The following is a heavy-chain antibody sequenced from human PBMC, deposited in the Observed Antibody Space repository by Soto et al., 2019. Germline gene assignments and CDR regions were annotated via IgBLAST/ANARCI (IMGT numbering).Heavy chain of an antibody. Sequence: TKSLSCACSSASISSGGYSGSWLRQPPGKGLEWIGYIYHSGSTYYNPSLKSRVTISVDRSKNQFSLKLSSVTAADTAVYYCARESRRDGYNYLDYWGQGTLVTVSS. CDR2: IYHSGST. CDR3: ARESRRDGYNYLDY. D-gene: IGHD5-12*01. J-gene: IGHJ4*02. CDR1: SASISSGGYS. V-gene: IGHV4-30-2*01.